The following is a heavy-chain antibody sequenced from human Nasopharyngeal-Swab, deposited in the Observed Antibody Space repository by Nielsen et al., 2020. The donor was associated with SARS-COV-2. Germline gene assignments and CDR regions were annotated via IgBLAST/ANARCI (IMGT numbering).Heavy chain of an antibody. CDR2: INAGKGNT. Sequence: ASVKVSCKASGYTFSSSAMHWVRQAPGQRLEWMGWINAGKGNTKYSQKLQGRVTITRDTSASTAYMELSSLRSEDTAVYYCARDWLTRGYSYAEEETALGVWGQGTTVTVSS. CDR1: GYTFSSSA. J-gene: IGHJ6*02. CDR3: ARDWLTRGYSYAEEETALGV. D-gene: IGHD5-18*01. V-gene: IGHV1-3*01.